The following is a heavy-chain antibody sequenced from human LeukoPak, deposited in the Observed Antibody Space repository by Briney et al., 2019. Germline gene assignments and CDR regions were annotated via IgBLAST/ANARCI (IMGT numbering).Heavy chain of an antibody. CDR2: ISSSGSTK. CDR3: TRDRSRFSSSSENCFDH. J-gene: IGHJ4*02. CDR1: GFTFSSYE. Sequence: GGSLRLSCAASGFTFSSYEMNWVRQAPGKGLEWVSYISSSGSTKYYADSVRGRFTISRDNAKKSLYLQMNSLRAEDTAVYYCTRDRSRFSSSSENCFDHWGQGILVTVSS. V-gene: IGHV3-48*03. D-gene: IGHD6-6*01.